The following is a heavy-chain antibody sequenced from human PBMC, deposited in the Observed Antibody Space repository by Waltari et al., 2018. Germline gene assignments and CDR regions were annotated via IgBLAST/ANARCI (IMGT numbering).Heavy chain of an antibody. CDR1: GFTFSSYW. V-gene: IGHV3-7*01. CDR2: IKQDGSEK. J-gene: IGHJ4*02. D-gene: IGHD3-10*01. Sequence: EVQLVESGGGLVQPGGSLRLSCAASGFTFSSYWMSWVRQAPGKVLEWVANIKQDGSEKYYVDSVKGRFTISRDNAKNSLYLQMNSLRAEDTAVYYCARDQSRFGELYHDYWGQGTLVTVSS. CDR3: ARDQSRFGELYHDY.